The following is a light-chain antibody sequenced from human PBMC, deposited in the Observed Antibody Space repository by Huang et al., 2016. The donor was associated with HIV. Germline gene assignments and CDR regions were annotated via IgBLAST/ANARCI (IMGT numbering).Light chain of an antibody. Sequence: DIVMTQSPDSLAVSLGERATINCKSSQSVLYSPHNRNYLACYQQKPGQPLKLLIYWASTRESGVPDRFSGSGSGTDFTLTITSLQAEDVAVYYCQQYYNTPGLTFGGGTKVEIK. CDR3: QQYYNTPGLT. J-gene: IGKJ4*01. CDR1: QSVLYSPHNRNY. CDR2: WAS. V-gene: IGKV4-1*01.